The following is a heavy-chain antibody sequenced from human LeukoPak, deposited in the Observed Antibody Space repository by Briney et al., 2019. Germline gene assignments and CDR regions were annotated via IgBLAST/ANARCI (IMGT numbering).Heavy chain of an antibody. V-gene: IGHV1-18*01. J-gene: IGHJ4*02. CDR2: ISAYNGNT. D-gene: IGHD3-22*01. Sequence: ASVKVSCKASGYTFTSYGISWVRQAPGQGLEWMGWISAYNGNTNYAQKLQGRVTMTTDTSTSTAYMELRSLRSDDTAVYYCARRYYYDSSGYYSHSDYWGQGTLVTVSS. CDR1: GYTFTSYG. CDR3: ARRYYYDSSGYYSHSDY.